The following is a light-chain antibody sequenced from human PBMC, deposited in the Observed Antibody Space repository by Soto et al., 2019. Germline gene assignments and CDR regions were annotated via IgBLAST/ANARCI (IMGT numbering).Light chain of an antibody. CDR3: QQYNDSFPT. V-gene: IGKV1-5*03. CDR1: QNINTW. J-gene: IGKJ1*01. CDR2: KAS. Sequence: DIQMTQSPSTLSASGGDRATISCRASQNINTWLAWYQQQPEKAPQLLIYKASSLESGVPSRFSGSGSGTDFTLTISSLRPDDFVTFYCQQYNDSFPTFGQGTKVEIK.